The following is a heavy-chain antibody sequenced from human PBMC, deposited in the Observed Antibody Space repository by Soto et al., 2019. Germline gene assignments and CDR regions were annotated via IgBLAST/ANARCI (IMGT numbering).Heavy chain of an antibody. Sequence: SXKVSFKASGYTXSDYYLDLVRQAPGQGLESMGWINPNTGDTNYAQKFQGRFTMTRDTSISTAYMELRKLTSDYKAMYHCARLRLVSPTENDWGQGTLVTVSS. D-gene: IGHD2-21*01. J-gene: IGHJ4*02. CDR1: GYTXSDYY. V-gene: IGHV1-2*02. CDR2: INPNTGDT. CDR3: ARLRLVSPTEND.